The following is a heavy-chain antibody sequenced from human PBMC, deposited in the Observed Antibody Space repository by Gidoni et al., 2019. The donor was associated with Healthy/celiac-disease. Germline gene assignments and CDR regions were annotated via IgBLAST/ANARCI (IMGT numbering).Heavy chain of an antibody. Sequence: EVQLVQSGAEVKKHGESRKISCKGSGYSFTSYWIGWVRQMPGKGLEWMGIIYPGDSDTRYSPSFHGQVTISADQSISTAYLQWSSLKASDTAMYYCASALLYDSSGYPFDYWGQGTLVTVSS. CDR1: GYSFTSYW. V-gene: IGHV5-51*01. CDR3: ASALLYDSSGYPFDY. J-gene: IGHJ4*02. CDR2: IYPGDSDT. D-gene: IGHD3-22*01.